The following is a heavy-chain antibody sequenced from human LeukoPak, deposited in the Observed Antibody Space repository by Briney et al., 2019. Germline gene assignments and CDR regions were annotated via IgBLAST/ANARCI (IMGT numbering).Heavy chain of an antibody. CDR3: AKDYYYDSSGHGGY. J-gene: IGHJ4*02. D-gene: IGHD3-22*01. Sequence: GGSLRLSCAASGFTFSSYGMHWVRQAPGKGLEWVAVISYDGSNRYYADSVKGRFTISRDNSKNTLYLQMNSLRAEDTAMYYCAKDYYYDSSGHGGYWGQGTLVTVSS. CDR1: GFTFSSYG. CDR2: ISYDGSNR. V-gene: IGHV3-30*18.